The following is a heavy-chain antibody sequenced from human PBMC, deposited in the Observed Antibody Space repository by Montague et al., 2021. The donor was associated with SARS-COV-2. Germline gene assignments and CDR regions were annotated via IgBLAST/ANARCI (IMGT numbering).Heavy chain of an antibody. CDR2: IGAGVSST. D-gene: IGHD2/OR15-2a*01. J-gene: IGHJ4*02. CDR1: GFTFSTYP. V-gene: IGHV3-23*01. CDR3: ASSYIPNKYYEVY. Sequence: LRLSCAASGFTFSTYPMHWVRQAPGKGLEWVSSIGAGVSSTFYADSVKGRFTVSRDNSKNTLYLQMNSLRAEDTAVYYCASSYIPNKYYEVYWGQGTLVTVSS.